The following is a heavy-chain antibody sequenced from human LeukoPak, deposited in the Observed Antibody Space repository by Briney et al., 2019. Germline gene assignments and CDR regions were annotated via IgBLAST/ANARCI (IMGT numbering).Heavy chain of an antibody. D-gene: IGHD3-3*01. CDR3: AKERFFLEWLLYVY. J-gene: IGHJ4*02. V-gene: IGHV3-73*01. Sequence: TGGSLRLSCAASGFTFSGSAMHWVRQASGKGLEWVGRIRSKANSYATAYAASVKGRFTISRDDSKNTAYLQMNSLKTEDTAVYYCAKERFFLEWLLYVYWGQGTLVTVSS. CDR1: GFTFSGSA. CDR2: IRSKANSYAT.